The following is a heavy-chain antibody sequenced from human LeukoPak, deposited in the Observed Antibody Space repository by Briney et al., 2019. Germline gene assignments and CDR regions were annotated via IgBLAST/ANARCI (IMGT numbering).Heavy chain of an antibody. Sequence: QSGGSLRLSCAASGFTFSSYGMHWVRQAPSKGLEWVAVIWYDGSNKYYADSVKGRFTISRDNSKNTLYLQMNSLRAEDTAVYYCARDAIVVVTASPDYWGQGTLVTVSS. CDR3: ARDAIVVVTASPDY. V-gene: IGHV3-33*01. D-gene: IGHD2-21*02. J-gene: IGHJ4*02. CDR2: IWYDGSNK. CDR1: GFTFSSYG.